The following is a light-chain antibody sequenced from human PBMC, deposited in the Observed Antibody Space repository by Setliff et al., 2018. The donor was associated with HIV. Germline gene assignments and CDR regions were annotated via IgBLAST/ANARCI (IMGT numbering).Light chain of an antibody. V-gene: IGLV2-11*01. J-gene: IGLJ1*01. CDR2: DVN. CDR3: CSYGVPSTFHV. Sequence: QSVLTQPRSVSGSPGQSVTISCTGTSSDVGAYNYVSWHQHYPGKAPKLIIYDVNERPSGIPDRFSGSKSGNTASLTISGLQAADEADYYCCSYGVPSTFHVFGTGTKVTV. CDR1: SSDVGAYNY.